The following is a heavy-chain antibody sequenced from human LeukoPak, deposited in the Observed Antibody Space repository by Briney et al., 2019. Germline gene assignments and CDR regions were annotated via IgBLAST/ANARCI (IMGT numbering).Heavy chain of an antibody. D-gene: IGHD4-17*01. V-gene: IGHV3-53*01. Sequence: GGSLRLSCAASGFSFSNYYMSWVRQAPGKGLEWVSAIHTSGDTCYADSVKGRFTISRDTSKNTLYLQINSLRVEDTAVYYCIVFGDSNHWGQGTLVTVSS. CDR2: IHTSGDT. CDR3: IVFGDSNH. J-gene: IGHJ5*02. CDR1: GFSFSNYY.